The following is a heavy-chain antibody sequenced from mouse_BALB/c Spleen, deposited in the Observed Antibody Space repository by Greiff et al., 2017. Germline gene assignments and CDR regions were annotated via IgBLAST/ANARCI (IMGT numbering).Heavy chain of an antibody. D-gene: IGHD2-4*01. V-gene: IGHV5-9-3*01. J-gene: IGHJ3*01. CDR2: ISSGGSYT. CDR3: ATMITTGTFAY. Sequence: EVKLMESGGGLVKPGGSLKLSCAASGFTFSSYAMSWVRQTPEKRLEWVATISSGGSYTYYPDSVKGRFTISRDNAKNTLYLQMSSLRSEDTAMYYCATMITTGTFAYWGQGTLVTVSA. CDR1: GFTFSSYA.